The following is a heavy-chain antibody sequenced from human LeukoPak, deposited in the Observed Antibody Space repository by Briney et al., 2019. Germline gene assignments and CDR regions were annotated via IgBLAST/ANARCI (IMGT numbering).Heavy chain of an antibody. J-gene: IGHJ4*02. CDR2: IRYDGSNK. CDR3: ARAAKRYCSSTSCHIGGFDY. CDR1: GFTFSSYG. Sequence: PGGSLRLFCAASGFTFSSYGMHWVRQAPGKGLEWVAFIRYDGSNKYYADSVKGRFTISRDNSKNTLYLQMNSLRAEDTAVYYCARAAKRYCSSTSCHIGGFDYWGQGTLVTVSS. D-gene: IGHD2-2*02. V-gene: IGHV3-30*02.